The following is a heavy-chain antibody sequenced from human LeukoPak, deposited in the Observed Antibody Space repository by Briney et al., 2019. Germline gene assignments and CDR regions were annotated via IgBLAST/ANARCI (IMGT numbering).Heavy chain of an antibody. J-gene: IGHJ4*02. CDR2: VYFSGTT. CDR3: AGGKYDILTGYFRFDH. Sequence: PSQTLSLTCSVSGVSVNSGGYYWNWLRQPPERGLESIGHVYFSGTTYYNPALKSRITILKDATQNQFTLKVDSVTPTDTAVYFCAGGKYDILTGYFRFDHWGQGTQVTVSS. V-gene: IGHV4-31*03. CDR1: GVSVNSGGYY. D-gene: IGHD3-9*01.